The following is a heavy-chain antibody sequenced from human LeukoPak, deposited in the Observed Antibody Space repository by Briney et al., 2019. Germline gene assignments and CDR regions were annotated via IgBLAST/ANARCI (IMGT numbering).Heavy chain of an antibody. Sequence: HGASVKVSCKASGYTFTSYGISWVRQAPGQGLEWMGWISAYNGNTNYAQKLQGRVTMTTNTSTGIAYMELRSLRSDDTAVYYCARDNRITMVRGATYYGMDVWGQGTTVTVSS. D-gene: IGHD3-10*01. V-gene: IGHV1-18*01. CDR1: GYTFTSYG. CDR3: ARDNRITMVRGATYYGMDV. CDR2: ISAYNGNT. J-gene: IGHJ6*02.